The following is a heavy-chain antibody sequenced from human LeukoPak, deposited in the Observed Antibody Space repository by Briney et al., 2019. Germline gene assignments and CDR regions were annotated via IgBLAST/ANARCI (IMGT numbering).Heavy chain of an antibody. CDR3: ARERLAMVRGVIPKEAWGWFDP. CDR2: INHSGST. CDR1: GGSFSGYY. V-gene: IGHV4-34*01. Sequence: PSETLSLTCAVYGGSFSGYYWSWIRQPPGKGLEWLGEINHSGSTNYNPSLKSRVTISVDTSKNQFSLKLSSVTAADTAAYYWARERLAMVRGVIPKEAWGWFDPWGQGTLVTVS. J-gene: IGHJ5*02. D-gene: IGHD3-10*01.